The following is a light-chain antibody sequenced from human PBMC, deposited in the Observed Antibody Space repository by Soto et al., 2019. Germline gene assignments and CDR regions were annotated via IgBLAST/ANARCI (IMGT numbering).Light chain of an antibody. V-gene: IGKV3-20*01. CDR3: QQYDSSFT. CDR1: QHVTTTY. J-gene: IGKJ4*01. Sequence: IVLTQSPATLSLSPGERATLSCTASQHVTTTYIASYQQKFGQPPRLLIYGATPRATGTPDRFTGGGFGTDFTLSISRVQPEDFAVYYCQQYDSSFTFGGGTKVEMK. CDR2: GAT.